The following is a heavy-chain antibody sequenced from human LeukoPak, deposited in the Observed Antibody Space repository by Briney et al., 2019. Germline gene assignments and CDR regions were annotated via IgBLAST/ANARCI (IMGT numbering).Heavy chain of an antibody. CDR1: GFTFSSYS. CDR2: ISSSSSYI. V-gene: IGHV3-21*01. CDR3: AKILGISGGSFDI. D-gene: IGHD3-16*01. Sequence: PGGSLRLSCAASGFTFSSYSMNWVRQAPGKGLEWVSSISSSSSYIYYADSVKGRFTISRDNAKNSLYLQMNSLRAEDTAVYYCAKILGISGGSFDIWGQGTMVTVSS. J-gene: IGHJ3*02.